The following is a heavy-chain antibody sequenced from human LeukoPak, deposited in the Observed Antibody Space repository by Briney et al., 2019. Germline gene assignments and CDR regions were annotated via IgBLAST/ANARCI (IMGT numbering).Heavy chain of an antibody. V-gene: IGHV3-30*18. CDR2: ISYDGSTK. CDR3: AKGRSNADY. CDR1: GFTFSSYG. Sequence: GASLRLSCAASGFTFSSYGMHWIRQAPGKGLEWVAVISYDGSTKYYGDFEKGRFTISRDNTKNTLYQQMNSLRADDTAEYYGAKGRSNADYWGQGTLVTDSS. D-gene: IGHD4-11*01. J-gene: IGHJ4*02.